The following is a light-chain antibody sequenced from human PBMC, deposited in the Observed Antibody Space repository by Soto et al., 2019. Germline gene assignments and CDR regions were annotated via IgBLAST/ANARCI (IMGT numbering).Light chain of an antibody. CDR2: GAS. CDR3: QQYGSSSEIT. J-gene: IGKJ5*01. CDR1: QSVSSSY. Sequence: EIVLTQSPGTLSLSPGERATLSCSASQSVSSSYLAWYQQKPGQAPRLLIYGASSRATGIPDRFSGSGSGTDFTLTISGLEPEDSAVYYCQQYGSSSEITFGQGTRLEIK. V-gene: IGKV3-20*01.